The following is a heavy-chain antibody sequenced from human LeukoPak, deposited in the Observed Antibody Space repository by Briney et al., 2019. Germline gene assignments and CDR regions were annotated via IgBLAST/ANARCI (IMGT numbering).Heavy chain of an antibody. CDR1: GFSFSDYS. V-gene: IGHV3-23*01. Sequence: GGSLRLSCAASGFSFSDYSMNWVRQAPGKGLEWVSAISNGGGTTKSADSVEGRFTISRDNSKNTLYLQMNSLRAEDTAVYYCASPSRDRYYDSSGYYRYWGQGTLVTVSS. CDR3: ASPSRDRYYDSSGYYRY. D-gene: IGHD3-22*01. CDR2: ISNGGGTT. J-gene: IGHJ4*02.